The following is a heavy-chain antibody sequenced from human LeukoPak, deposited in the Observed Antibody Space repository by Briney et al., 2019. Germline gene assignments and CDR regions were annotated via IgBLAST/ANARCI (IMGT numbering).Heavy chain of an antibody. CDR2: INPRGST. D-gene: IGHD5-18*01. CDR1: GGSFSDYY. V-gene: IGHV4-34*01. J-gene: IGHJ6*03. CDR3: ARVGYRYVINDWSRTGLGAYPTKYYYHMDV. Sequence: SETLSLTCAVYGGSFSDYYWSWIRQPPGKGLEWIGEINPRGSTNYSPSLKSRVTISVDTSKKQFSLKLSSVAAADTAVYFCARVGYRYVINDWSRTGLGAYPTKYYYHMDVWDKGTTVTVSS.